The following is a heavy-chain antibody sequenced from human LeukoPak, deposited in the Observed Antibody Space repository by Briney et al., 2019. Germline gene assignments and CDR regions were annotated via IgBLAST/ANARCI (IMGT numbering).Heavy chain of an antibody. D-gene: IGHD5-12*01. CDR1: GGSISSYY. CDR3: ARGTKTGYTGYDWNY. V-gene: IGHV4-59*01. CDR2: IYDIGST. J-gene: IGHJ4*02. Sequence: PSGTLSLTCTVSGGSISSYYWSWIRQPPGKGLEWIGYIYDIGSTSYNPSLKSRVTISVDTSSNQFSLMLTSVTAADTAVYYCARGTKTGYTGYDWNYWGQGSLVSVSS.